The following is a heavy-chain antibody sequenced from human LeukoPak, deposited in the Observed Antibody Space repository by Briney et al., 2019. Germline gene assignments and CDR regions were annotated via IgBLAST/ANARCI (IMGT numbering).Heavy chain of an antibody. CDR1: GFTFSSHW. CDR2: THRAGSSI. V-gene: IGHV3-74*01. Sequence: GGALRLSCAAAGFTFSSHWMHWVRQAPGNGLVWFSRTHRAGSSISYADSVRGRFTISSDHAKDTLYLQMNSLTVEDTAVYYCARSVGSYYGDVWGQGTLVTVSS. D-gene: IGHD4-17*01. CDR3: ARSVGSYYGDV. J-gene: IGHJ4*02.